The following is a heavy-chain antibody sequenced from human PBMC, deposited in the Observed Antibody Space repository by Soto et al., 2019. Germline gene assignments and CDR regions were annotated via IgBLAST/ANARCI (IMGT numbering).Heavy chain of an antibody. V-gene: IGHV2-5*02. D-gene: IGHD3-10*01. CDR1: GFSLSTSGVG. Sequence: GSGPTLVNPTQTLTLTCTFSGFSLSTSGVGVGWIRQPPGKALEWLALIYWDDDKRYSPSLKSRLTITKDTSKNQVVLTMTNMDPVDTATYYCAHIRPELLWFGEFNWFDPRGQGTLVTVS. J-gene: IGHJ5*02. CDR3: AHIRPELLWFGEFNWFDP. CDR2: IYWDDDK.